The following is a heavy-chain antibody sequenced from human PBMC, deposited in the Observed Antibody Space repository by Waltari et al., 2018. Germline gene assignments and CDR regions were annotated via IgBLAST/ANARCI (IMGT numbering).Heavy chain of an antibody. J-gene: IGHJ4*02. V-gene: IGHV1-2*06. CDR1: GYTFTGYY. CDR2: SNPTRGGT. D-gene: IGHD3-10*01. Sequence: QVQLVQSGAEVKKPGASVKVSCKASGYTFTGYYMHWVRQAPGQVLEWMGRSNPTRGGTNDAKKFHGSVTRTRDTSISTAYMELSRLRSDDTAVYYCARDRYRITMVRGVIHYWGQGTLVTVSS. CDR3: ARDRYRITMVRGVIHY.